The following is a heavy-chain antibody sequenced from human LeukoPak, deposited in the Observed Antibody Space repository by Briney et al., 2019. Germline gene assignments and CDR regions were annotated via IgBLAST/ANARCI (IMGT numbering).Heavy chain of an antibody. CDR2: INHSGST. J-gene: IGHJ4*02. V-gene: IGHV4-34*01. D-gene: IGHD1-1*01. Sequence: SETLSLTCAVYGGSSSGYYWSWIRQPPGKGLEWIGEINHSGSTNYNPSLKSRVTISVDTSKNQFFLKLSSVTAADTAVYYCARRGTTGTTRAFDYWGQGTLVTVSS. CDR3: ARRGTTGTTRAFDY. CDR1: GGSSSGYY.